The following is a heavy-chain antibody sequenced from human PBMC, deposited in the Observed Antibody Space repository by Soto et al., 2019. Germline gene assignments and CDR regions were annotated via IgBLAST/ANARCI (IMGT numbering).Heavy chain of an antibody. D-gene: IGHD3-9*01. CDR3: ARVGGINYDILTGRRKHNWFDP. Sequence: PSETLSLTCTVSVGSISSGGYYWCWIRQHPGKGLEWIGYIYYSGSTYYNPSLKSRVTISVDTSKNQFSLKLSSVTAADTAVYYCARVGGINYDILTGRRKHNWFDPWGQGTLVTVSS. J-gene: IGHJ5*02. V-gene: IGHV4-31*03. CDR2: IYYSGST. CDR1: VGSISSGGYY.